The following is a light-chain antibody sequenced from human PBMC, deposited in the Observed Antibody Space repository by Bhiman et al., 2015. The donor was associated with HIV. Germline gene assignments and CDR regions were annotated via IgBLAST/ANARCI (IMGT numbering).Light chain of an antibody. CDR2: EDT. V-gene: IGLV3-1*01. J-gene: IGLJ1*01. Sequence: SYALTQPPSVSVSPGQTASITCSGHKLGDKYASWYQQRPGQSPVLVIYEDTKRPSGIPERFSGSNSGNTATLTISRVGAGDEADYYCQTWDSTTENGYVFGTGTTLTVL. CDR1: KLGDKY. CDR3: QTWDSTTENGYV.